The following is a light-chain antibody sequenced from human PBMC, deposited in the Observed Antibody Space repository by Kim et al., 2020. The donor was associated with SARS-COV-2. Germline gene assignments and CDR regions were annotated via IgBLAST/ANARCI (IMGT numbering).Light chain of an antibody. CDR1: QRVSSSH. Sequence: FSPGERATLSCRASQRVSSSHLAWYQQKPGQAPRLLIYGASTRATGIPDRFSGSGSGTDFTLTISRLEPEDFAVFYCQKYGSTWTFGQGTKVDIK. V-gene: IGKV3-20*01. J-gene: IGKJ1*01. CDR2: GAS. CDR3: QKYGSTWT.